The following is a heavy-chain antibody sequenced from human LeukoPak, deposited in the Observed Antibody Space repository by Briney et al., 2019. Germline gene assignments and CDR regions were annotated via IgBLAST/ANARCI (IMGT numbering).Heavy chain of an antibody. CDR3: ARERVGYIPSYHYYYGMDV. J-gene: IGHJ6*02. CDR2: IYYSGST. CDR1: GGSISSGDYY. V-gene: IGHV4-30-4*01. D-gene: IGHD5-18*01. Sequence: PSETLSLTCTVSGGSISSGDYYWSWIRQPPGKGLEWIGYIYYSGSTYYNPPLKSRVTISVDTSKNQFSLKLSSVTAADTAVYYCARERVGYIPSYHYYYGMDVWGQGTTVTVSS.